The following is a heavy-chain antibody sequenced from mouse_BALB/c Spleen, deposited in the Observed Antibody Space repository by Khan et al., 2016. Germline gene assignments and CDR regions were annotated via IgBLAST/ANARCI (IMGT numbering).Heavy chain of an antibody. V-gene: IGHV1-7*01. CDR3: ARPYDYGDFDV. D-gene: IGHD2-4*01. CDR1: GYTFTSYW. Sequence: QVQLQQSGAELAKPGASVKMSCKASGYTFTSYWMHWVKQRPGQGLEWIGYINPSTGYPEYNQKFKDKATLTADKSSRSAYMQLSSLTSEDSAVYYCARPYDYGDFDVWGGGTTVTVSS. CDR2: INPSTGYP. J-gene: IGHJ1*01.